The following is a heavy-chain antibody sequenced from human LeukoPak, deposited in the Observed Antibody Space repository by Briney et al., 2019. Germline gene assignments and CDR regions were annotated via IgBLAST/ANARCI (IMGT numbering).Heavy chain of an antibody. V-gene: IGHV4-59*01. CDR2: IYYSGST. Sequence: PSETLSLTCTVSGGSISSYYWSWIRQPPGKGLEWIGYIYYSGSTNYNPSLKSRVTISVDTSKNQFSLKLSSVTAADTAVYYCARDRGGGSAFDIWGQGTMVTVSS. J-gene: IGHJ3*02. D-gene: IGHD2-15*01. CDR3: ARDRGGGSAFDI. CDR1: GGSISSYY.